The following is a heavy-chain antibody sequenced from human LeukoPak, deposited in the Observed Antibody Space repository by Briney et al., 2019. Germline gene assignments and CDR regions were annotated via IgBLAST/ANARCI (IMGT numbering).Heavy chain of an antibody. J-gene: IGHJ3*02. V-gene: IGHV3-21*01. CDR3: ARETGCSSTSCYGEAFDT. CDR2: INTRSRT. D-gene: IGHD2-2*01. CDR1: GFAFSTYS. Sequence: GGSLRLSCSASGFAFSTYSMNWVRQAPGKGLEWVAAINTRSRTYYADSVKGRFTMSRDNAKNSLYLQMNSLRVEDTAVYYCARETGCSSTSCYGEAFDTWGQGTMVTVSS.